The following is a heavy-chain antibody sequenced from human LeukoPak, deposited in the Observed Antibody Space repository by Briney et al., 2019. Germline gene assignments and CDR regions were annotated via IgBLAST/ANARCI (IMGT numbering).Heavy chain of an antibody. J-gene: IGHJ4*02. CDR2: IIPIFGTA. CDR1: GGTFISYA. V-gene: IGHV1-69*13. Sequence: SVKVSCKASGGTFISYAISWVRQAPGQGLEWMGGIIPIFGTANYAQKFQGRVTITADESTSTAYMELSSLRSEDTAVYYCARVIVVHGIYYFDYWGQETLVTVSS. D-gene: IGHD1-26*01. CDR3: ARVIVVHGIYYFDY.